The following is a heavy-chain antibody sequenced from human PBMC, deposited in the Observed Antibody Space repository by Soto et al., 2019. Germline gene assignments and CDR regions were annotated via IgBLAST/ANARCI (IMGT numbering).Heavy chain of an antibody. Sequence: ASVKVSCKVSGYTLTELSMHWVRQAPGKGLEWMGGFDPEDGETIYAQKFQGRVTMTEDTSTDTAYMELSSLRSEDTAVYYCATVTYCSGGSCYLGFFYWGQGTLVTVSS. D-gene: IGHD2-15*01. V-gene: IGHV1-24*01. CDR2: FDPEDGET. CDR3: ATVTYCSGGSCYLGFFY. CDR1: GYTLTELS. J-gene: IGHJ4*02.